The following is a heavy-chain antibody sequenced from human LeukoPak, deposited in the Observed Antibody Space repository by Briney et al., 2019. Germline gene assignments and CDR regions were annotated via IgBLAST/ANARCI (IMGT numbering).Heavy chain of an antibody. CDR2: ISGSGVST. CDR1: GFTFRISA. V-gene: IGHV3-23*01. Sequence: GGSLRLSCAASGFTFRISAMSWVRQAPGKGLEWVSGISGSGVSTDYADSVKGRFTISRDTSKNTLYLQMNNLKAEDTFVYLCAKDVSRGNWGQGTLVTVSS. J-gene: IGHJ4*02. D-gene: IGHD1-14*01. CDR3: AKDVSRGN.